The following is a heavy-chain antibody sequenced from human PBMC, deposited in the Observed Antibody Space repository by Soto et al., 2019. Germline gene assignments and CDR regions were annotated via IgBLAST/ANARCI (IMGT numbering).Heavy chain of an antibody. CDR1: GFTFSSYS. D-gene: IGHD5-12*01. CDR2: ISSSSGYI. J-gene: IGHJ4*02. V-gene: IGHV3-21*01. Sequence: GGSLRLSCAASGFTFSSYSMNWVRQAPGKGLEWVSSISSSSGYIYYADSVKGRFTISRDNAKNSLYLQMNSLRAEDTAVYYCAREAVATIFDYWGQGTLVTVSS. CDR3: AREAVATIFDY.